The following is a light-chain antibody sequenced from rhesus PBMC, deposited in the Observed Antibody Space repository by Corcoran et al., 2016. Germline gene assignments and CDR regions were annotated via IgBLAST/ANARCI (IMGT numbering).Light chain of an antibody. CDR2: CAS. CDR3: QQYYSTPLT. V-gene: IGKV4-1*01. Sequence: DIVMTQSPDSLAVSLGERVTINCKSSQSLLYSSNNKNYLAWYQQKPGQAPKLRIYCASTRESGVPNRCSGGGVGTNLTLTISGLQAEDVAVYYCQQYYSTPLTFGGGTKVEIK. J-gene: IGKJ4*01. CDR1: QSLLYSSNNKNY.